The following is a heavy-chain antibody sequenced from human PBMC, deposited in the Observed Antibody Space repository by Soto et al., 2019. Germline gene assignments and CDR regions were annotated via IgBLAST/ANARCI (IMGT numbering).Heavy chain of an antibody. V-gene: IGHV3-11*01. CDR3: ARLVTATRNYYYGMDV. CDR2: ISSSGSTI. D-gene: IGHD1-20*01. CDR1: GFTFRDYY. J-gene: IGHJ6*02. Sequence: GGSLRLSCAASGFTFRDYYMSWIRQAPGKGLEWLSYISSSGSTIYYADSVKGRFTISRDNAKNSLFLQMNSLRAEDTAVYYCARLVTATRNYYYGMDVWGQGTTVTVSS.